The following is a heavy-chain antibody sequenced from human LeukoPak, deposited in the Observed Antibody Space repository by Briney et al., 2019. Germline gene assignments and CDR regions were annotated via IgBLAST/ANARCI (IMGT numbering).Heavy chain of an antibody. V-gene: IGHV1-18*01. CDR1: GYTFTSYG. CDR3: ARGSVQNRRRGASFDY. J-gene: IGHJ4*02. CDR2: ISAYNGNT. Sequence: VASVKVSCKASGYTFTSYGISWVRQAPGQGLEWMGWISAYNGNTNYAQKLQGRVTMTTDTSTSTAYMELRSLRSDDTAVYYCARGSVQNRRRGASFDYWGQGTLVTVSS. D-gene: IGHD3-10*01.